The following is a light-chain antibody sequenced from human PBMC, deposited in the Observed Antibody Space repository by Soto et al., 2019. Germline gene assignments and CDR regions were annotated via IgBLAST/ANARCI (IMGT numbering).Light chain of an antibody. Sequence: DIQMTQSPSSLSASVGDRVTITCQASQDINRYLNWYQQKPGKAPKLLIYDASKLEIGVPSRFSGGGSGTDFTLTVTSLQPEDIATYFCQHYDNLLLTFRGGTKV. J-gene: IGKJ4*01. CDR3: QHYDNLLLT. CDR2: DAS. CDR1: QDINRY. V-gene: IGKV1-33*01.